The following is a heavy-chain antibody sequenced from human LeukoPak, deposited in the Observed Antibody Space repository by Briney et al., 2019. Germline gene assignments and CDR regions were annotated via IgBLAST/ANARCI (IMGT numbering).Heavy chain of an antibody. V-gene: IGHV3-30*18. D-gene: IGHD2-21*02. Sequence: PGGSLRLSCAGSGFTFSSYGMHWVRQAPGKGLEWVAVISYDGSNKYYADSVKGRFTISRDNSKNTLYLQMNSLRAEDTAVYYCAKLGVVVTSPPNWFDPWGQGTLVTVSS. CDR3: AKLGVVVTSPPNWFDP. J-gene: IGHJ5*02. CDR2: ISYDGSNK. CDR1: GFTFSSYG.